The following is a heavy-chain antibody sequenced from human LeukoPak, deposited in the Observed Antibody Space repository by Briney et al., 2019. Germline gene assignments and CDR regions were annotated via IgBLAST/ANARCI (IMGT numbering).Heavy chain of an antibody. Sequence: SETLSLTCTVSGGSISSYYWSWIRQPPGKGLEWIGYIYYSGGTNYNPSLKSRVTISVDTSKNQFSLKLSSVTAADTAVYYCARDYYDSSGYYSLFGYWGQGTLATVSS. CDR3: ARDYYDSSGYYSLFGY. J-gene: IGHJ4*02. CDR2: IYYSGGT. D-gene: IGHD3-22*01. CDR1: GGSISSYY. V-gene: IGHV4-59*01.